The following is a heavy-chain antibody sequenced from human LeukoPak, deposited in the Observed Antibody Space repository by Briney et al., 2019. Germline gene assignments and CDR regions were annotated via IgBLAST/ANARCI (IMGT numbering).Heavy chain of an antibody. D-gene: IGHD3-22*01. CDR1: GGSFSGYY. Sequence: SETLSLTCAVYGGSFSGYYWSWIRQPPGKGLEWIGEINHSGSTNYNPSLKSRVTISVDTSKNQFSLKLSSVTAADTAVYYCARQEHYYDSSGSYWGQGTLVTVSS. J-gene: IGHJ4*02. V-gene: IGHV4-34*01. CDR3: ARQEHYYDSSGSY. CDR2: INHSGST.